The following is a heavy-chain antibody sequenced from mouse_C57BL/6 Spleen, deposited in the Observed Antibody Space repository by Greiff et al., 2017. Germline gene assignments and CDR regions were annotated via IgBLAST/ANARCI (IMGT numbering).Heavy chain of an antibody. CDR1: GFTFSGYA. D-gene: IGHD2-4*01. J-gene: IGHJ4*01. V-gene: IGHV5-4*01. CDR2: ISDGGSYT. Sequence: DVKLVESGGGLVKPGGSLKLSCAASGFTFSGYAMSWVRQTPEKRLEWVATISDGGSYTYYPDNVKGRFTISRDNAKNNLYLQMSHLKSEDTAMYYCARDNDYDPFYAMDYWGQGTSVTVSS. CDR3: ARDNDYDPFYAMDY.